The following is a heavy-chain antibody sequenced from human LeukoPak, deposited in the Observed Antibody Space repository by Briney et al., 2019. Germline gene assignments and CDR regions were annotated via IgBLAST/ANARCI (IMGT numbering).Heavy chain of an antibody. J-gene: IGHJ4*02. CDR1: GFTFSSYS. V-gene: IGHV3-48*04. CDR3: ARDSYSDSSGYWGYFDL. Sequence: GGSLRLSCAASGFTFSSYSMNWVRQAPGKGLEWVSYISSSGRTTYYADSVKGRFTISRDNAKNSLYLHMDSLRAEDTAVYFCARDSYSDSSGYWGYFDLWGQGTLVTVSS. CDR2: ISSSGRTT. D-gene: IGHD3-22*01.